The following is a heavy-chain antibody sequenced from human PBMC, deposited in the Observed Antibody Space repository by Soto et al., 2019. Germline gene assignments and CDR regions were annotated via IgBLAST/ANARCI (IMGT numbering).Heavy chain of an antibody. CDR2: ISSDGSNK. D-gene: IGHD2-15*01. CDR1: GFTFSSYA. CDR3: ARDVRILSRWGSGMDV. J-gene: IGHJ6*02. V-gene: IGHV3-30-3*01. Sequence: QVQLVESGGGVVQPGRSLRLSCAASGFTFSSYAMHWVRQAPGKGLEWVAIISSDGSNKYYADSVKGRFTISRDNSRNTLYLQMNSLRAEETAVYYCARDVRILSRWGSGMDVWGQGTTVIVSS.